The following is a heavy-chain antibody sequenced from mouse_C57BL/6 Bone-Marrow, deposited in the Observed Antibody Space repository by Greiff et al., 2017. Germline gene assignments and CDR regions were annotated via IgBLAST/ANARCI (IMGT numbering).Heavy chain of an antibody. CDR2: MHPNGGSP. CDR3: ANSSNYDGYTLDF. V-gene: IGHV1-64*01. CDR1: GYTFTNYW. J-gene: IGHJ4*01. D-gene: IGHD2-4*01. Sequence: QVHVKQPGAELVKPGASVKLSCKASGYTFTNYWMHWVKQRPGQGLEWIGMMHPNGGSPDYNEKFKSEATLSVDKSSRTAYMELSSLTSEDSAVYSCANSSNYDGYTLDFGGQGTSTTVSS.